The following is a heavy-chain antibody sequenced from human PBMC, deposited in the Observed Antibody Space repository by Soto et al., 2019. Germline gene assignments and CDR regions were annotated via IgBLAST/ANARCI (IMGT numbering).Heavy chain of an antibody. J-gene: IGHJ4*02. CDR2: VSCSGGST. V-gene: IGHV3-23*01. D-gene: IGHD5-18*01. Sequence: AGSLTLSCAASGFNFGSYDMGWVRQPPGKGLEWVSGVSCSGGSTYYPAFVKGRPTISKTKRKNTLLLDLNDLTPEDTAVYCGVTGIESGYRGAFDSWGQGTMVTVSS. CDR3: VTGIESGYRGAFDS. CDR1: GFNFGSYD.